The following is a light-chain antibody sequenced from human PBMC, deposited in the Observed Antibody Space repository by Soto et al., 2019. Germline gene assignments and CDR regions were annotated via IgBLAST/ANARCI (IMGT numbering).Light chain of an antibody. Sequence: QSALTQPRSVSGSPGQSVTISCTGTSSDVGGYSYVSWYQQHPGKAPKLMIYDVTTRPSGIPDRFSGSKSGNTASLTISGLQAEDEADYYRFSYAGSYTFVFGTGTKVTVL. CDR3: FSYAGSYTFV. V-gene: IGLV2-11*01. CDR2: DVT. J-gene: IGLJ1*01. CDR1: SSDVGGYSY.